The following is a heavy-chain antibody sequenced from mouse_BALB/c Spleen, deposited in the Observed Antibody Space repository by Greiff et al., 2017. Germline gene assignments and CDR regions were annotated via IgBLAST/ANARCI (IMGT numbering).Heavy chain of an antibody. D-gene: IGHD1-2*01. Sequence: LQQPGSELVRPGASVKLSCKASGYTFTSYWMHWVKQRPGQGLEWIGNIYPGSGSTNYDEKFKSKATLTVDTSSSTAYMQLSSLTSEDSAVYYCTRDYGYSYWGQGTTLTVSS. CDR3: TRDYGYSY. V-gene: IGHV1S22*01. CDR1: GYTFTSYW. J-gene: IGHJ2*01. CDR2: IYPGSGST.